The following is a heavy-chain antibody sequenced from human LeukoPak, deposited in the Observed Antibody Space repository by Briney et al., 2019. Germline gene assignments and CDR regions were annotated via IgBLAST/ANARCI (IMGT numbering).Heavy chain of an antibody. CDR2: IYYSGST. Sequence: SETLSLTCTVSGGSISSSSYYWGWIRQPPGKGLEWIGGIYYSGSTYYNPSLKSRVTISVDTSKNQFSLKLSSVTAADTAVYYCARHIRYQLLSAWFDPWGQGTLVTVSS. D-gene: IGHD2-2*01. J-gene: IGHJ5*02. CDR1: GGSISSSSYY. V-gene: IGHV4-39*01. CDR3: ARHIRYQLLSAWFDP.